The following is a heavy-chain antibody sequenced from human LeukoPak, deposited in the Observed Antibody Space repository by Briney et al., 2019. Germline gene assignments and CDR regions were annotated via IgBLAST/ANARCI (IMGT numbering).Heavy chain of an antibody. Sequence: GGSLRLSCAASGFIFSSYSMNWVRLAPGTGLEWISYISSSSSTIYYADSVKGRFTISRDNAKNSLNLQMNSLRDEDTAVYYCARDLYYGSGSYSGDYWGQGTLVTVSS. V-gene: IGHV3-48*02. CDR2: ISSSSSTI. J-gene: IGHJ4*02. CDR1: GFIFSSYS. D-gene: IGHD3-10*01. CDR3: ARDLYYGSGSYSGDY.